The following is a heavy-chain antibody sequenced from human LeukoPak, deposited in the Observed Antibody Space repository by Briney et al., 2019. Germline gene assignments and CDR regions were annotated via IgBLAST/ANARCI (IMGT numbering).Heavy chain of an antibody. CDR2: ISYDGSNK. Sequence: SGGSLRLSCAASGFTFSSYAMHWVRQAPGKGLEWVAVISYDGSNKYYAGSVKGRFTISRDNSKNTLYLQMNSLRAEDTAVYYCAKDQHTVTLDYWGQGTLVTVSS. D-gene: IGHD4-17*01. CDR1: GFTFSSYA. J-gene: IGHJ4*02. CDR3: AKDQHTVTLDY. V-gene: IGHV3-30-3*01.